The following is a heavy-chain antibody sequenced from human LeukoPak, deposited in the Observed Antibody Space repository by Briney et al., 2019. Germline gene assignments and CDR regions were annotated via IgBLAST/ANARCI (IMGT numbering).Heavy chain of an antibody. Sequence: SETLSLTCAISGGSISSSNWWSWVRQPPGKGLGWIGQIFHSGSTSYNPSLKSRVTISVDKSKNQFSLMLSSVTAADTVVYYCARWYYDVLTGHYYFDYWGQGTLVTVSS. J-gene: IGHJ4*02. V-gene: IGHV4-4*02. CDR2: IFHSGST. D-gene: IGHD3-9*01. CDR3: ARWYYDVLTGHYYFDY. CDR1: GGSISSSNW.